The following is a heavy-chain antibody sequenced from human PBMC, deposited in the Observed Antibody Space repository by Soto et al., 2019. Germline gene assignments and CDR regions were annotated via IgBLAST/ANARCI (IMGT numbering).Heavy chain of an antibody. CDR2: IYYSGST. J-gene: IGHJ3*02. D-gene: IGHD3-22*01. Sequence: PSETLSLTCTVSGGSISSYYWSWIRQPPGKGLEWIGYIYYSGSTNYNPSLKSRVTISVDTSKNQFSLKLSSVTAADTAVYYCARVRSNSDYYYDSSGLDAFDIWGQGTMVTVS. V-gene: IGHV4-59*01. CDR3: ARVRSNSDYYYDSSGLDAFDI. CDR1: GGSISSYY.